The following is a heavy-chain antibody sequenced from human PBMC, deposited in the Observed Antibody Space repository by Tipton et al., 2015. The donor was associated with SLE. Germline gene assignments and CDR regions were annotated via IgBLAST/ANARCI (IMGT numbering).Heavy chain of an antibody. V-gene: IGHV3-30*03. J-gene: IGHJ3*01. CDR1: GFSFSNYA. CDR3: VRNGGAFDF. Sequence: SLRLSCAASGFSFSNYAIHWVRQAPGKGLEWVALISYDGSKKDYADSVKGRVTISRDNSKNTLYLQMNSLRGEDTAIYYCVRNGGAFDFWGQGTMVTVSS. CDR2: ISYDGSKK. D-gene: IGHD2-8*01.